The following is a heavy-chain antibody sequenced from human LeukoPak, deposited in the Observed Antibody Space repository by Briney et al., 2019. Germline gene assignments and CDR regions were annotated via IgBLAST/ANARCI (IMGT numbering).Heavy chain of an antibody. Sequence: GSLRLSCAASEFTFSYYNLNWVLHAPGKGLDWFSSITSTGSYTFYADSVKGRFTISRDNAKNSLFLQMNSLRAEDTAMYYCATDRFGNYDFDNWGQGTLVTVSS. CDR3: ATDRFGNYDFDN. CDR2: ITSTGSYT. CDR1: EFTFSYYN. J-gene: IGHJ4*02. V-gene: IGHV3-21*01. D-gene: IGHD4-11*01.